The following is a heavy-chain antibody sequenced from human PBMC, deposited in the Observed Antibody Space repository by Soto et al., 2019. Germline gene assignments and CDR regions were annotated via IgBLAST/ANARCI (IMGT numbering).Heavy chain of an antibody. CDR2: ISVYNGDT. CDR1: GYKFTNFG. V-gene: IGHV1-18*01. CDR3: ARAEYYYDSSGYYLLFYFDY. D-gene: IGHD3-22*01. J-gene: IGHJ4*02. Sequence: QVQLVQSGPEVKNPGASVKVSCKASGYKFTNFGIAWIRQAPGQGLEWMGRISVYNGDTTFAQNFQDRVTLTTDTSTSTAYMERRSLRSEDTAVYYCARAEYYYDSSGYYLLFYFDYWGQGTLVTVSS.